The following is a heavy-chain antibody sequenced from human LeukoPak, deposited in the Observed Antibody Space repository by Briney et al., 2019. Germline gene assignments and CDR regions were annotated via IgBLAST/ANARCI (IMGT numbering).Heavy chain of an antibody. CDR1: GFTSSTSA. J-gene: IGHJ4*02. CDR3: ASSPAYSSSWYAIDN. D-gene: IGHD6-13*01. Sequence: GGSLGFSCAALGFTSSTSACTGAGQAAGKGLGWASVIGTAGDTYYPASVEGRFAISRENAKNSLYLQMNSLSAGDTAVYYCASSPAYSSSWYAIDNWGQGTLVTVSS. V-gene: IGHV3-13*01. CDR2: IGTAGDT.